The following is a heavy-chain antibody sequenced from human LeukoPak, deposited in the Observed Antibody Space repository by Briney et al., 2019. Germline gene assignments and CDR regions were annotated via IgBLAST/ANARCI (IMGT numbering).Heavy chain of an antibody. CDR1: GYTFTSYG. CDR2: IGAYNGNT. J-gene: IGHJ3*02. CDR3: ARVKNTQDALDI. V-gene: IGHV1-18*01. Sequence: GASVKVSCKASGYTFTSYGISWVRQAPGQGLEWMGWIGAYNGNTNYAQKLQGRVTMTTDTPTSTAYMELRSLRSDDTAVYYCARVKNTQDALDIWGQGTKVTVSP. D-gene: IGHD5-18*01.